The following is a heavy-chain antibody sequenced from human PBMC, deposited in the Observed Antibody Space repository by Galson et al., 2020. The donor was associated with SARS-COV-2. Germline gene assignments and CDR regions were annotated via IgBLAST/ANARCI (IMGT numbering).Heavy chain of an antibody. V-gene: IGHV3-23*01. J-gene: IGHJ5*02. D-gene: IGHD2-15*01. CDR1: GFTFSSYA. CDR2: ISGSGGST. CDR3: AKASSVLDIYNWFDP. Sequence: GSLRLSCAASGFTFSSYAMSWVRQAPGKGLEWVSAISGSGGSTYYADSVKGRFTISRDNSKNTLYLQMNSLRAEDTAVYYCAKASSVLDIYNWFDPWGQGTLVTVSS.